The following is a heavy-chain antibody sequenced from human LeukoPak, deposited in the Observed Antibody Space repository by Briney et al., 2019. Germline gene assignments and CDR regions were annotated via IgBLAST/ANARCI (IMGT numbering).Heavy chain of an antibody. CDR1: GFTFSNYA. J-gene: IGHJ4*02. CDR2: IKRDGSEK. Sequence: PGGSLRLSCAASGFTFSNYAMNWVRQAPGKGLEWVASIKRDGSEKYYVDSVKGRFTISRDNAKNSLYLQMNSLRAEDTAVYYCAREGSSWSPFGYWGQGTRVTVSS. D-gene: IGHD6-13*01. CDR3: AREGSSWSPFGY. V-gene: IGHV3-7*03.